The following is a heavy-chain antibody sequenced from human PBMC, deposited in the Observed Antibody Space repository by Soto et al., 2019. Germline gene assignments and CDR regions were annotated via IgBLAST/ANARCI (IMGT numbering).Heavy chain of an antibody. CDR1: GDSMTKYY. Sequence: SDTLSLTCNVSGDSMTKYYWSWIRQPVGKGLEWIGRIYTSGSTNYNPSLKSRVTMSIDTSNNHFSLSLKSVTAADTAIYYCGRTVGAAYYFDFWGQGARVTVSS. CDR2: IYTSGST. CDR3: GRTVGAAYYFDF. V-gene: IGHV4-4*07. D-gene: IGHD1-26*01. J-gene: IGHJ4*02.